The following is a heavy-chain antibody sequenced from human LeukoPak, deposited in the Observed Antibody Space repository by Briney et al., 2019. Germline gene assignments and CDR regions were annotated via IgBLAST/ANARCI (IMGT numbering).Heavy chain of an antibody. V-gene: IGHV3-7*01. Sequence: GGSPRLSCAASGFTFSSYRMSWVRQAPGKGLEWVANIKQDGSEKYYVDSVKGRFTISRDNAKNSLYLQMNSLRAEDTAVYYCARGPGGYGDYFDYWGQGTLVTVSS. CDR2: IKQDGSEK. CDR3: ARGPGGYGDYFDY. J-gene: IGHJ4*02. D-gene: IGHD4-17*01. CDR1: GFTFSSYR.